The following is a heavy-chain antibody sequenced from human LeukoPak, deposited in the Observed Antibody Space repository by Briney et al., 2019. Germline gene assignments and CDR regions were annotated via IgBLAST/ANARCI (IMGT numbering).Heavy chain of an antibody. CDR2: INHSGST. CDR1: GGSFSGYY. Sequence: SETLSLTCAAYGGSFSGYYWSWIRQPPGKGLEWIGEINHSGSTNYNPSLKSRVTISVDTSKNQFSLKLSSVTAADTAFYYCASRPTYYYGSGSYPRRFYDYWGQGTLVTVSS. D-gene: IGHD3-10*01. CDR3: ASRPTYYYGSGSYPRRFYDY. V-gene: IGHV4-34*01. J-gene: IGHJ4*02.